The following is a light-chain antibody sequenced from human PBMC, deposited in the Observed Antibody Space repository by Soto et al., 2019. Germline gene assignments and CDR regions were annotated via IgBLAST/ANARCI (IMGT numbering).Light chain of an antibody. CDR3: QQYGGTPPHT. CDR1: QSISSY. Sequence: DIQMTQSPSSLSASVGDRVTITCRASQSISSYLNWYQQKPGKAPKLLIYAASSLQSGVPSRFSGSGSGTDFTLTISRLESEDFAVYYCQQYGGTPPHTFGQGTKVEIK. J-gene: IGKJ2*01. V-gene: IGKV1-39*01. CDR2: AAS.